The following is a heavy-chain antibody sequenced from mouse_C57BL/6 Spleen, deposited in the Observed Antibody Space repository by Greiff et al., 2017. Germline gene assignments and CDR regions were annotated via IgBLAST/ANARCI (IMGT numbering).Heavy chain of an antibody. Sequence: VQLQQSGPELVKPGASVKISCKASGYTFTDYYMNWVKQSHGKSLEWIGDINPNNGGTSYNQKFKGNATLTVDKSSSTAYMELRCLTSEDSAVYYCARDYYGPYYYAMDYWGQGTSVTVSS. CDR2: INPNNGGT. CDR1: GYTFTDYY. J-gene: IGHJ4*01. CDR3: ARDYYGPYYYAMDY. D-gene: IGHD1-2*01. V-gene: IGHV1-26*01.